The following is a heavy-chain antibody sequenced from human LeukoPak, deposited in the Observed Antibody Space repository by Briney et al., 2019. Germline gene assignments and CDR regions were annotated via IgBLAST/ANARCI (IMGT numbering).Heavy chain of an antibody. Sequence: ASVKVSCKASGYTFTGYYMHWVRQAPGQGLEWMGWINPNSGGTNYAQKFQGRVTMTRDTSTSTVYMELSSLRSEDTAVYYCAASSWYESWFDPWGQGTLVTVSS. V-gene: IGHV1-2*02. CDR2: INPNSGGT. D-gene: IGHD6-13*01. J-gene: IGHJ5*02. CDR3: AASSWYESWFDP. CDR1: GYTFTGYY.